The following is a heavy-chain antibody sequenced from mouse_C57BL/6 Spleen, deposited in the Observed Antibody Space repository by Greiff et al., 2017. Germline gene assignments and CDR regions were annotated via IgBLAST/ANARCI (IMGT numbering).Heavy chain of an antibody. J-gene: IGHJ2*01. V-gene: IGHV3-6*01. CDR3: ARDYYFDY. CDR2: ISYDGSN. Sequence: EVKLQESGPGLVKPSQSLSLTCSVTGYSITRGYYWNWIRQFPGNKLEWMGYISYDGSNNYNPSLKNRISITRDTSKNQFFLKWNSVTTEDTATYYCARDYYFDYWGQGTTLTVSS. CDR1: GYSITRGYY.